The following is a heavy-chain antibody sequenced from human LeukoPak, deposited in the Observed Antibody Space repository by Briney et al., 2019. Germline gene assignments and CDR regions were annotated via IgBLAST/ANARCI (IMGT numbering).Heavy chain of an antibody. V-gene: IGHV3-48*04. CDR1: GFTFSSYS. D-gene: IGHD1-26*01. CDR2: VSSTSTTI. CDR3: ARATVGATDY. Sequence: PGGSLRLSCAASGFTFSSYSMNWVHQAPGKGLEWISYVSSTSTTIYYADSVKGRFTVSKDNAKNSLYLQMNSLGVEDTAVYYCARATVGATDYWGQGTLVTVSS. J-gene: IGHJ4*02.